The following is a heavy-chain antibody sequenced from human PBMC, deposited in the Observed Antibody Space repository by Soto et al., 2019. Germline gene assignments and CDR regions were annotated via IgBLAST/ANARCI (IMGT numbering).Heavy chain of an antibody. V-gene: IGHV4-61*01. CDR2: IYYSGST. Sequence: SETLSLTCTVSGGSVSSGSYYWSWIRQPPGKGLEWIGYIYYSGSTNYNPSLKSRVTISVDTSKNQFSLKLSSVTAADTALYYCARDETSPYYFDYWGEGTLVTVSS. J-gene: IGHJ4*02. CDR3: ARDETSPYYFDY. CDR1: GGSVSSGSYY.